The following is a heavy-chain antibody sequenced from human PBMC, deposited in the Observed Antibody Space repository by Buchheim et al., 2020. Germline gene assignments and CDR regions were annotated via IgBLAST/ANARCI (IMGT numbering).Heavy chain of an antibody. CDR2: ISIDGDKT. V-gene: IGHV3-23*01. CDR3: AKEEVPNDY. J-gene: IGHJ4*02. CDR1: GVTFSNSA. Sequence: EVQLLESGGALVQPGGSLRLSCGVSGVTFSNSAMSWVRQAPGKGLEWVSGISIDGDKTYYAECVKGRFTISRDNSKNTVYLQLNSLRAEDTALYYCAKEEVPNDYWGQGTL.